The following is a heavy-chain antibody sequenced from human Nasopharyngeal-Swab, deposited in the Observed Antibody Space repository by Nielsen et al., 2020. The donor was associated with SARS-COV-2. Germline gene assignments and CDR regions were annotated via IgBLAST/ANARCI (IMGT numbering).Heavy chain of an antibody. CDR2: IYYSGST. Sequence: GSLSLSCTVSGFSFSSYYWSWIRQPPGKGLEWIGYIYYSGSTNYNPSLKSRVTISVDTSKNQFSLKLSSVTAADTAVYYCARAQYYDFWWSWGQGTLVTVSS. J-gene: IGHJ4*02. CDR3: ARAQYYDFWWS. V-gene: IGHV4-59*01. CDR1: GFSFSSYY. D-gene: IGHD3-3*01.